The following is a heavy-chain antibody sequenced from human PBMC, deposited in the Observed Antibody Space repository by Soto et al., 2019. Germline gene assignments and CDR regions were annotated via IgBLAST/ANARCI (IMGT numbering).Heavy chain of an antibody. J-gene: IGHJ4*02. D-gene: IGHD3-10*01. CDR2: IYYSGST. Sequence: SETLSLTCTVSGGSISSSSYYWGWIRQPPGKGLEWIGYIYYSGSTNYNPSLKSRVTISVDTSKNQFSLKLSSVTAADTAVYYCARVAVGRWGSYYFDYWGQGTLVTVSS. CDR3: ARVAVGRWGSYYFDY. CDR1: GGSISSSSYY. V-gene: IGHV4-61*05.